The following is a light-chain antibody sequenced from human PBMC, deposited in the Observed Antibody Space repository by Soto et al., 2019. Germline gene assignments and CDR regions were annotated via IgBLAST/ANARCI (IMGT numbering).Light chain of an antibody. J-gene: IGKJ5*01. CDR2: AAS. V-gene: IGKV1-12*01. Sequence: DLQMTQSPSSVSASFSHGVTINSRASQVIYSWIAWYQQKPGRAPKLLIFAASNLQSGVPVRFSGSGSGTDFILSINSLQPEDVATYYCQQLDSFPLTFGQGTRLDIK. CDR1: QVIYSW. CDR3: QQLDSFPLT.